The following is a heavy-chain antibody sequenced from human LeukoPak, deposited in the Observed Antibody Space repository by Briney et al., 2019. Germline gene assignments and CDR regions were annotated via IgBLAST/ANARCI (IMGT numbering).Heavy chain of an antibody. V-gene: IGHV4-39*02. D-gene: IGHD3-16*01. CDR1: GASISGSGYY. Sequence: SETLSLTCAVSGASISGSGYYLGWIRQSPGKGLEWIGNIYYTGNTYYNASLQSRVTISIDTSENQFSLRLNSVTAADTAMYYCVRDHVSPGLSNWFDLWGQGTLVTVSS. CDR2: IYYTGNT. CDR3: VRDHVSPGLSNWFDL. J-gene: IGHJ5*02.